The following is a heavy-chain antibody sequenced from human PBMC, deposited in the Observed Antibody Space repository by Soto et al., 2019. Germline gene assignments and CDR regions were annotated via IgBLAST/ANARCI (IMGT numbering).Heavy chain of an antibody. CDR1: GYSITSGYY. CDR2: IYHSGTT. CDR3: VRDRADFSSTYYHYFSV. Sequence: PSETLSLTCAVSGYSITSGYYWGWIRQPPGKGLEWIGSIYHSGTTNFNPSLKSRLTMSMDMSKNQVSLNLTSVTAADTAVYYCVRDRADFSSTYYHYFSVWGRGTLVTVSS. V-gene: IGHV4-38-2*02. D-gene: IGHD6-13*01. J-gene: IGHJ2*01.